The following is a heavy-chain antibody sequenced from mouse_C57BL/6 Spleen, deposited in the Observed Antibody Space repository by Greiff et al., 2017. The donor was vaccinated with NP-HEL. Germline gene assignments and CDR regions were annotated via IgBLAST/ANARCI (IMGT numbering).Heavy chain of an antibody. CDR2: ISSGSSTI. CDR1: GFTFSDYG. J-gene: IGHJ4*01. V-gene: IGHV5-17*01. Sequence: EVKLVESGGGLVKPGGSLKLSCAASGFTFSDYGMHWVRQAPEKGLEWVAYISSGSSTIYYADTVKGRFTISRDNAKNTLFLQMTSLRSEDTGMYYCARRADYDYDGYAMDYWGQGTSVTVSS. CDR3: ARRADYDYDGYAMDY. D-gene: IGHD2-4*01.